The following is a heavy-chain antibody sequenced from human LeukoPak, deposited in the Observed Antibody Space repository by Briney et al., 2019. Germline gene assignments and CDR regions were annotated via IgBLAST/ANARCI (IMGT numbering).Heavy chain of an antibody. CDR3: AREYYDSSGGYFDY. Sequence: IPSETLSLTCTVSGYSISSDYYWGWIRQPPGKGLEWIGSIYHSGTTFHNPSLKSRVAMSVDTSKNQFSLKLSSVTAADTAVYYCAREYYDSSGGYFDYWGQGTLVTVSS. D-gene: IGHD3-22*01. V-gene: IGHV4-38-2*02. CDR1: GYSISSDYY. CDR2: IYHSGTT. J-gene: IGHJ4*02.